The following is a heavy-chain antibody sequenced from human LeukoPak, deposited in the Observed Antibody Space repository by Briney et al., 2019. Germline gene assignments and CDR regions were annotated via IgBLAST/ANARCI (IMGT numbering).Heavy chain of an antibody. Sequence: GGSLRLSCAASGFTFSSYWMSWVRQAPGKGLEWVANIKQDGSEKYYVDSVKGRFTISRDNAKNSLYLQMNSLRAEDTAVYYCARVIHYYYGSGSYYNPKYYFDYWGQGTLVTVSS. CDR2: IKQDGSEK. CDR1: GFTFSSYW. D-gene: IGHD3-10*01. J-gene: IGHJ4*02. CDR3: ARVIHYYYGSGSYYNPKYYFDY. V-gene: IGHV3-7*01.